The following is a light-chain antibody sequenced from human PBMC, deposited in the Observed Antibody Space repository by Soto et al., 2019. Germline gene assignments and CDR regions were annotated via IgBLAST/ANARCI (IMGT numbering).Light chain of an antibody. V-gene: IGKV3-20*01. Sequence: EIVLTQSPGTLSLSPGERATLSCRASQRITTSSLAWYQQKPGQAPRLLIYDASNRATGIPDRFTGSGSGTDFTLTISRLEPEDFAVYYCQQHETLITFGQGTRLEIK. CDR1: QRITTSS. CDR2: DAS. CDR3: QQHETLIT. J-gene: IGKJ5*01.